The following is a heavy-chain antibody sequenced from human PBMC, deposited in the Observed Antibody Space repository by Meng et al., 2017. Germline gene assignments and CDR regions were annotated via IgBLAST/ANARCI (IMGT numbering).Heavy chain of an antibody. V-gene: IGHV4-38-2*02. CDR1: GYSISSGYY. Sequence: SETLSLTCTVTGYSISSGYYWGWIRQPPGKGMGWIGSIYHSGTTYYNPSLKSRVTIPVDTSKNQFSLKLSSVTAADSAVYYCARDLMTTDLWGQGTLVTVSS. J-gene: IGHJ5*02. CDR3: ARDLMTTDL. D-gene: IGHD4-17*01. CDR2: IYHSGTT.